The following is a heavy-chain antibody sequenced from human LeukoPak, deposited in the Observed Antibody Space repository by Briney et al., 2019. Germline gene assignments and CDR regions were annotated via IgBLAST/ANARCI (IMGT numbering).Heavy chain of an antibody. D-gene: IGHD6-13*01. Sequence: GASVKLSCKASGYTFTGYYMHWVRQAPGQGLEWMGWINPNSGGTNYAQKFQGRVTMTRDTSISTAYMELSRLRSDDTAVYYCARLPSPSSSSWTDYWGQGTLVTVSS. CDR3: ARLPSPSSSSWTDY. V-gene: IGHV1-2*02. CDR2: INPNSGGT. J-gene: IGHJ4*02. CDR1: GYTFTGYY.